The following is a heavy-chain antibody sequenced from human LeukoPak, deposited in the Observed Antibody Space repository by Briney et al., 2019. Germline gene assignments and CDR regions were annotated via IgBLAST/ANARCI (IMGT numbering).Heavy chain of an antibody. V-gene: IGHV4-61*02. CDR2: MYNRGST. CDR1: GGSISSGSYY. CDR3: ARVIEYYYYMDG. J-gene: IGHJ6*03. D-gene: IGHD5-24*01. Sequence: PSQTLSLTCIVSGGSISSGSYYWSWIRQPAGKGLEWIGRMYNRGSTNYNPSLRSRVTISVDTSKNQFSLKLSSVTAADTAVYYCARVIEYYYYMDGWGKGTTVTVSS.